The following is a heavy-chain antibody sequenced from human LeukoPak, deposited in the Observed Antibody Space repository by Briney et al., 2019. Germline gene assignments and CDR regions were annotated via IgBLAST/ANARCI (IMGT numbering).Heavy chain of an antibody. CDR2: IIPILGIA. D-gene: IGHD5-18*01. Sequence: SVKVSCKASGGTFSSYAISRVRQAPGQGLEWMGRIIPILGIANYAQKFQGRVTITADKSTSTAYMELSSLRSEDTAVYYCARSGDEDTAMSIDYWGQGTLVTVSS. CDR3: ARSGDEDTAMSIDY. V-gene: IGHV1-69*04. J-gene: IGHJ4*02. CDR1: GGTFSSYA.